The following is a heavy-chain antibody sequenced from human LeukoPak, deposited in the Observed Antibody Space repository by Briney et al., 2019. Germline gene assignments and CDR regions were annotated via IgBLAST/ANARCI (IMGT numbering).Heavy chain of an antibody. J-gene: IGHJ5*02. CDR1: GFTFSNSW. D-gene: IGHD3-22*01. CDR3: AKDNSYDSSGYYFA. Sequence: GGSLRLSCAASGFTFSNSWMSWVRQAPGKRLEWVAEINLDGSGRYYADSVKGRFTISRDNAKNSLYLQMNSLRAEDMALYYCAKDNSYDSSGYYFAWGQGTLVTVSS. CDR2: INLDGSGR. V-gene: IGHV3-7*03.